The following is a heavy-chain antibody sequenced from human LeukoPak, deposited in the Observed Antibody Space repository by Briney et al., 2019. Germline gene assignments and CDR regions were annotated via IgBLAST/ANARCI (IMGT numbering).Heavy chain of an antibody. CDR1: GGSISSSSYY. CDR3: ARDVSTIGSD. CDR2: IYYSGST. J-gene: IGHJ4*02. D-gene: IGHD2-8*01. V-gene: IGHV4-39*02. Sequence: SETLSLTCTVSGGSISSSSYYWGWIRQPPGKGLEWIGSIYYSGSTYYNPSLKSRVTISVDTSKNQFSLKLSSVTAADTAVYYCARDVSTIGSDWGQGTLVTVSS.